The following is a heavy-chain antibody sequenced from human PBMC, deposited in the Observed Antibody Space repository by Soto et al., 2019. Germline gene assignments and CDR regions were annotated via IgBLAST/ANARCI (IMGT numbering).Heavy chain of an antibody. D-gene: IGHD4-17*01. CDR3: ATFSTVTTGA. J-gene: IGHJ5*02. CDR2: IYYSGST. Sequence: SETLSLTCTVSGGSISSYYWSWIRQPPGKGLEWIGYIYYSGSTNYNPSLKSRVTISVDTSKNQFSLKLSSVTAADTAVYYCATFSTVTTGAWGQGTLVTVSS. V-gene: IGHV4-59*08. CDR1: GGSISSYY.